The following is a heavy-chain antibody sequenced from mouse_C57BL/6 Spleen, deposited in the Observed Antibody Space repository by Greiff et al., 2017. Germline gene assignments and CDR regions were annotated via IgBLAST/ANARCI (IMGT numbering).Heavy chain of an antibody. CDR2: IYPGSGST. J-gene: IGHJ2*01. CDR1: GYTFTSYW. V-gene: IGHV1-55*01. CDR3: ARPTTVGHYFDY. D-gene: IGHD1-1*01. Sequence: VQLQQPGAELVKPGASVKMSCKASGYTFTSYWITWVKQRPGQGLEWIGDIYPGSGSTNYNEKFKSKATLTVDTSSSTAYMQLSSLTSEDSAVYYCARPTTVGHYFDYWGQGTTLTVSS.